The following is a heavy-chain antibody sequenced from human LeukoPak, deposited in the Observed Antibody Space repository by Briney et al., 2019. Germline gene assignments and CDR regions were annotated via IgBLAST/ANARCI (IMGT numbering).Heavy chain of an antibody. CDR3: AETPTAAGTEGGY. CDR2: IIPIFGTA. D-gene: IGHD6-13*01. Sequence: SVKVSCKASGGTFSSYAISWVRQAPGQGLEWMGGIIPIFGTANYAQKFQGRVTITTDESTSTAYMELSSLRSEDTAVYYCAETPTAAGTEGGYWGQGTLVTVSS. J-gene: IGHJ4*02. V-gene: IGHV1-69*05. CDR1: GGTFSSYA.